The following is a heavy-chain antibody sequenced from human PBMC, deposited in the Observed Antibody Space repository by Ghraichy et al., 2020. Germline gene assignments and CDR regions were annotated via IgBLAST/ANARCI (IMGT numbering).Heavy chain of an antibody. CDR3: ARVGTRTIFGVVRTDYFYYYMDV. Sequence: SETLSLTCTVAGGSISSYYWSWIRQPPGKGLEWIGYIYYNGYTNYNPSLKSRVTISIDTPKNQISLKLSSVTAADTAAYYCARVGTRTIFGVVRTDYFYYYMDVWGKGTTVTVSS. D-gene: IGHD3-3*01. CDR1: GGSISSYY. CDR2: IYYNGYT. J-gene: IGHJ6*03. V-gene: IGHV4-59*01.